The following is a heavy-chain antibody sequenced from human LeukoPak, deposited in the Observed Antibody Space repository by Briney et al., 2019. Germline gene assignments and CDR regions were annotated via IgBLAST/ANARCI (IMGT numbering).Heavy chain of an antibody. J-gene: IGHJ4*02. V-gene: IGHV3-30-3*02. CDR2: ISYDGSNK. D-gene: IGHD5-12*01. CDR3: AKSRVGYDY. CDR1: GFTFSSYA. Sequence: QSGGSLRLSCAASGFTFSSYAMHWVRQAPGKGLEWVAVISYDGSNKYYADSVKGRFTISRDNSKNTLYLQMSSLRAEDTAIYYCAKSRVGYDYWGQGTLVTVSS.